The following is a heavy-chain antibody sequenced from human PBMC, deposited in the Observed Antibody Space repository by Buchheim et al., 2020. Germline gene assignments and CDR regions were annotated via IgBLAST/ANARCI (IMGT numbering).Heavy chain of an antibody. CDR3: AREAVTRTYYYSYYGMDV. CDR1: GFTLSNYW. D-gene: IGHD4-11*01. J-gene: IGHJ6*02. Sequence: QLVESEGGLVQPGGSLRLSCAASGFTLSNYWMHWVRQAPGKGLVWVSRIDSDGSGTSYADSVKGRFTISRDNARNTVFLQMNSLRAEDTAVYYCAREAVTRTYYYSYYGMDVWGQGTT. CDR2: IDSDGSGT. V-gene: IGHV3-74*01.